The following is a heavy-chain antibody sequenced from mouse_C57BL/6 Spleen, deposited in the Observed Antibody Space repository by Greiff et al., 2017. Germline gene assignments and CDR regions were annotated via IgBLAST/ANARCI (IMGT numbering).Heavy chain of an antibody. CDR2: IYPGGGYT. V-gene: IGHV1-63*01. Sequence: QVQLQQSGAELVRPGTSVKMSCKASGYTFTNYWIGWAKQRPGHGLERIGDIYPGGGYTNYNEKFKGKATLTADKSSSTAYMQFSSLTSEDSAIYYCAREGGYYAMDYWGQGTSVTVSS. CDR3: AREGGYYAMDY. CDR1: GYTFTNYW. J-gene: IGHJ4*01.